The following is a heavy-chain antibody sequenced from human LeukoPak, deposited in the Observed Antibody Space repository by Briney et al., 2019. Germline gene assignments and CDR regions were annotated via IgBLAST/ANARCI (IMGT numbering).Heavy chain of an antibody. D-gene: IGHD1-26*01. CDR3: AKSLSPVLGARGYFDY. CDR1: GFTFSSYA. Sequence: GGSLRLSCAASGFTFSSYAMSWVRQAPGKGLEWVSAISGSGTNTYYADSVKGRFTISRDNSKNTLYLQMNSLRAEDTAVYYCAKSLSPVLGARGYFDYWGQGALVTVSS. J-gene: IGHJ4*02. V-gene: IGHV3-23*01. CDR2: ISGSGTNT.